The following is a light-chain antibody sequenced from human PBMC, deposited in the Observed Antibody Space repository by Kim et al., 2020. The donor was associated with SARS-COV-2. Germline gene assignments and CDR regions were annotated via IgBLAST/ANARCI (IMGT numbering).Light chain of an antibody. CDR1: SSDVGSYNL. CDR3: CSYAGSSTCG. CDR2: EVN. V-gene: IGLV2-23*02. Sequence: QSVLTQPASVSGSPGQSITISCTGTSSDVGSYNLVSWYQQHPGKAPKLMIYEVNKRPSGVSNRFSGSKSGNTASLTISGLQAEDEADYYCCSYAGSSTCGFGAGTQLTVL. J-gene: IGLJ3*02.